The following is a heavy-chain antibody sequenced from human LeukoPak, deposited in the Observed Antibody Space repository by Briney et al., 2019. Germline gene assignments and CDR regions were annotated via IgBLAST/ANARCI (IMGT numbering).Heavy chain of an antibody. D-gene: IGHD1-26*01. CDR3: AKDPVEWEHNDYFDY. CDR2: ISYDGSNK. V-gene: IGHV3-30*18. Sequence: PGGSLRLSCAASGFTFSSCGMHWVRQAPGKGLEWVAVISYDGSNKYYADSVKGRFTISRDNSKNTLYQQMNSLRAEDTAVYYCAKDPVEWEHNDYFDYWGQGTLVTVSS. J-gene: IGHJ4*02. CDR1: GFTFSSCG.